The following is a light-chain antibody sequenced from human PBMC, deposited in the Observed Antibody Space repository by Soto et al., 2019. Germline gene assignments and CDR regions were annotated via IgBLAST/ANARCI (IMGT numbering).Light chain of an antibody. J-gene: IGKJ5*01. Sequence: DIQMTQSPSTLSGSVGDRVTITCRASQTISSWLAWYQQKPGKAPKLLIYKASTLKSGVPSRFSGSGSGTEFTLTISSLQPDDFATYYCQHYNSYSTPPTFGQGTRLEIK. CDR1: QTISSW. V-gene: IGKV1-5*03. CDR2: KAS. CDR3: QHYNSYSTPPT.